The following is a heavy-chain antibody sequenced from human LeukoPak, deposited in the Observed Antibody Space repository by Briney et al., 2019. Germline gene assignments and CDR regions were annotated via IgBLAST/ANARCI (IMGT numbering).Heavy chain of an antibody. V-gene: IGHV3-64*01. CDR3: ARVSTNDRRNAFDI. Sequence: GGSLRLSCAASGFTFSNYAMHWVRQAPGKRLEYVSAISSNGGSTYYANSVKGRFTISRDNSKKTLYLQMGSLRADDMAVYYCARVSTNDRRNAFDIWGQGTMVTVSS. D-gene: IGHD2-8*01. CDR1: GFTFSNYA. J-gene: IGHJ3*02. CDR2: ISSNGGST.